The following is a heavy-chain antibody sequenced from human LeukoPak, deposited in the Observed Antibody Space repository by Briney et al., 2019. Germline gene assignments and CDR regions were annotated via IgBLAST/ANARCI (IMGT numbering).Heavy chain of an antibody. CDR1: GYTFTSYA. CDR3: ARASTPLSGYPEYFQH. Sequence: ASVKVSCKASGYTFTSYAMHWVRQAPGQRLEWMGWINAGNGNTKYSQKFQGRVTITRDTSASTAYMELSSLRSEDTAVYYCARASTPLSGYPEYFQHWGQGTLVTVSS. J-gene: IGHJ1*01. D-gene: IGHD3-22*01. V-gene: IGHV1-3*01. CDR2: INAGNGNT.